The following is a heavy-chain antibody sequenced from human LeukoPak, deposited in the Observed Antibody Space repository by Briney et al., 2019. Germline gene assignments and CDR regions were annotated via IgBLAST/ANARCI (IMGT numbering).Heavy chain of an antibody. CDR1: GFTFSDYS. Sequence: GGSLRLSCAASGFTFSDYSMSWVRQAPGGGLEWVSTIGGTGRYIKYADSVKGRFTISNDIANSSLFLQMDSLRAEDTAVYYCARDKSLGQFAPFFYYMDVWGKGTAVTVS. V-gene: IGHV3-21*01. CDR2: IGGTGRYI. CDR3: ARDKSLGQFAPFFYYMDV. D-gene: IGHD3-10*01. J-gene: IGHJ6*03.